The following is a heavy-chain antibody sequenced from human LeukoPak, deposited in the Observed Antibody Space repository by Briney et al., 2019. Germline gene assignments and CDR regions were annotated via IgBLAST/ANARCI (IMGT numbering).Heavy chain of an antibody. Sequence: GGSLRLSCAASGFTFDDYAMHWVRQAPGKGLEWVPGISWNSGSIGYADSVKGRFTISRDNAKNSLYLQMNSLRAEDTALYYCAKASYSSEYYFDYWGQGTLVTVSS. D-gene: IGHD6-25*01. V-gene: IGHV3-9*01. CDR1: GFTFDDYA. CDR2: ISWNSGSI. CDR3: AKASYSSEYYFDY. J-gene: IGHJ4*02.